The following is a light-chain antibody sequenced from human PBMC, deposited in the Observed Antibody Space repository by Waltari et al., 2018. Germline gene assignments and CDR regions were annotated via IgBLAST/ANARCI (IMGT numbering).Light chain of an antibody. Sequence: DIVMTQSPDSLGVSLGERATINCTSSQSVLYSSNSRNCLAWFQQRPGQPPKLLIYWASTRESGVPDRFSGSGSGTDFTLNISSLQAEDVAIYYCQQYYTTPYTFGQGTKLDIK. J-gene: IGKJ2*01. CDR3: QQYYTTPYT. CDR2: WAS. CDR1: QSVLYSSNSRNC. V-gene: IGKV4-1*01.